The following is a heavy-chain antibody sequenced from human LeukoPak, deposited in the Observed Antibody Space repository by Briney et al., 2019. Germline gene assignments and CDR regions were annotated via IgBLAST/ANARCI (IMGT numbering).Heavy chain of an antibody. V-gene: IGHV3-33*01. Sequence: GGSLRLSCAASGFSFSSYGMHWVRQAPGKGLEWVAVIWYDGTNKYYADSVKGRFTISRDNAKNSLYLQMNSLRADDMSFYYCARDRFRYCSGAYCSHFEFWGQGTLVSVSS. CDR3: ARDRFRYCSGAYCSHFEF. CDR1: GFSFSSYG. D-gene: IGHD2-15*01. CDR2: IWYDGTNK. J-gene: IGHJ4*02.